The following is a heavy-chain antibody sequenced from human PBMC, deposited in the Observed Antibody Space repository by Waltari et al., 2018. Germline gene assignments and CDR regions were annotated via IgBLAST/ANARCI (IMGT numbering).Heavy chain of an antibody. D-gene: IGHD2-15*01. V-gene: IGHV4-61*02. CDR3: ARASGGWVDY. CDR2: MYTSGRT. Sequence: QVQLQESGPGLVKPSQTLSLTCTVSGGSISSGRYYWSWVRQPAGKGLEWIGRMYTSGRTDYNPSPKRRVTISVDTSNKQFSLKLSSVTAADTAVYYCARASGGWVDYWGRGTLVTVSS. J-gene: IGHJ4*02. CDR1: GGSISSGRYY.